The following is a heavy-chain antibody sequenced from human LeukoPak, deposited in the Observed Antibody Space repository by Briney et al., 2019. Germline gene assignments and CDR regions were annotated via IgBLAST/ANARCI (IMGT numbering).Heavy chain of an antibody. CDR2: ISGSDDST. Sequence: GGSLRLSCAASGFTFSSYAMSWVRQAPGKGLEWVSPISGSDDSTYYADSVKGRFTISRDNSKNTVYLQMNSLRAEDTAVYYCAKLRSGGQAAGNYWGQGTLVTVSS. D-gene: IGHD6-13*01. J-gene: IGHJ4*02. CDR1: GFTFSSYA. V-gene: IGHV3-23*01. CDR3: AKLRSGGQAAGNY.